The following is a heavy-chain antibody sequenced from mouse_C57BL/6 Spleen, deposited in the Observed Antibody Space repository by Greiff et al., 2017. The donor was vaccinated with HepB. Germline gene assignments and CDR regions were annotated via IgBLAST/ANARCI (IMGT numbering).Heavy chain of an antibody. CDR3: TPYYDYDEDY. CDR2: IDPETGGT. Sequence: VQLQQSGAELVRPGASVTLSCKASGYTFTDYEMHWVKQTPVHGLEWIGAIDPETGGTAYNQKFKGKAILTADKSSSTAYMELRSLTSEDSAVYYCTPYYDYDEDYWGQGTTLTVSS. J-gene: IGHJ2*01. D-gene: IGHD2-4*01. CDR1: GYTFTDYE. V-gene: IGHV1-15*01.